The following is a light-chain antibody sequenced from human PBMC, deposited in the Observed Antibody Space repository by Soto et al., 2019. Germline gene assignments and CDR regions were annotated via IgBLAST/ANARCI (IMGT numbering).Light chain of an antibody. J-gene: IGLJ1*01. CDR1: SSDIGAYDY. Sequence: QSALTQPASLSGSPGQSITISCTGTSSDIGAYDYVSWFQQHPGKAPKLMISEVNNRPSGVSNRFSGSKSGNTAYLTISGLQVEDDSDYFCSSFTIYTIHVFGT. V-gene: IGLV2-14*01. CDR3: SSFTIYTIHV. CDR2: EVN.